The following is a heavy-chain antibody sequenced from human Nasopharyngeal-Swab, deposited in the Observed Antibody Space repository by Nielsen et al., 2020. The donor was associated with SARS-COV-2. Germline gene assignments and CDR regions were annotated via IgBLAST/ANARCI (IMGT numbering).Heavy chain of an antibody. CDR1: GFTFSSYG. CDR3: ARDRGDGYNLYYFDY. V-gene: IGHV3-30*03. J-gene: IGHJ4*02. CDR2: ISYDGSNK. Sequence: GESLKISCAASGFTFSSYGMHWVRQAPGKGLEWVAVISYDGSNKYYADSVKGRFTISRDNSKNTLYLQMNSLRAEDTAVYCCARDRGDGYNLYYFDYWGQGTLVTVSS. D-gene: IGHD5-24*01.